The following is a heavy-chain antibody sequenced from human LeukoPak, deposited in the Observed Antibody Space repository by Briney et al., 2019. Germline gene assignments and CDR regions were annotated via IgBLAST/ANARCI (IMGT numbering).Heavy chain of an antibody. CDR1: GFTFSSYE. D-gene: IGHD2-15*01. CDR2: ISSNGSTI. CDR3: ARAGAVVDNWFDP. V-gene: IGHV3-48*03. Sequence: GGSLRLSCAASGFTFSSYEMNWVRQAPGKGLEWVSYISSNGSTIYYADSVKGRLTISRDNAKNSLYLQMNRLRAEDTAVYYCARAGAVVDNWFDPWGQGTLVTVSS. J-gene: IGHJ5*02.